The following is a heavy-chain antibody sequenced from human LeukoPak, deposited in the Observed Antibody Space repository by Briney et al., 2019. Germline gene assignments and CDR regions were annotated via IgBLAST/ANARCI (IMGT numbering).Heavy chain of an antibody. J-gene: IGHJ4*02. Sequence: GGSLRLSCAASGFTFSSYDMHWVRQTPGKGLEWVSGIGTAGATYYPGSVKGRFTISRENAKNSLYLQMNNLRAGDTAVYYCARATAGFDYWGQGTLVTVSS. CDR2: IGTAGAT. CDR1: GFTFSSYD. V-gene: IGHV3-13*01. CDR3: ARATAGFDY.